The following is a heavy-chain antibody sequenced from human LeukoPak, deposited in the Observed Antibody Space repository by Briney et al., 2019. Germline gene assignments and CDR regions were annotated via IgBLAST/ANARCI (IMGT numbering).Heavy chain of an antibody. CDR1: GRTFSSYA. V-gene: IGHV1-69*01. Sequence: SVKLSCKPSGRTFSSYAISWVRQAPGHGLEWWGGFIPLFGTANYPQKLQGRVTITADESTSTAYMELSSLKSEDTAVYYCASKTGVINILSGYSPPFDPWGQGTLVTVSS. CDR2: FIPLFGTA. CDR3: ASKTGVINILSGYSPPFDP. D-gene: IGHD3-9*01. J-gene: IGHJ5*02.